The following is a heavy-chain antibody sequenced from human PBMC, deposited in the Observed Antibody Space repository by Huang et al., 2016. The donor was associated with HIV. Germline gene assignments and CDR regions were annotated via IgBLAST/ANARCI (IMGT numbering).Heavy chain of an antibody. V-gene: IGHV1-18*04. Sequence: QVQLMQSGPEVKKPGASVKVSCKAAGYSFTTNGLNWVRQAPGHGLEWMGWVSPYNTKTDYAEKFQGRVTMTRDTSTSTAYMELRSLRSDDTAVYYCATDYYANFDYWGQGTLVTISS. D-gene: IGHD2-2*01. CDR1: GYSFTTNG. CDR3: ATDYYANFDY. CDR2: VSPYNTKT. J-gene: IGHJ4*02.